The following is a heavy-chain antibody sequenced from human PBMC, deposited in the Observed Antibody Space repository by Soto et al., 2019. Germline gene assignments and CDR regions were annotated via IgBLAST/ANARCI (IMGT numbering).Heavy chain of an antibody. Sequence: EVQLLESGGGLVQPGGSLRLSCAASGFTFSSYAMSWVRQAPGKGLEWVSAISGSGGSTYYADSVKGRFTISRDNSKNTLYLQMNSLRAEDTAVYYCAKTYYYDSSGYGPFDYWSQGTLVTVSS. CDR3: AKTYYYDSSGYGPFDY. CDR2: ISGSGGST. CDR1: GFTFSSYA. V-gene: IGHV3-23*01. D-gene: IGHD3-22*01. J-gene: IGHJ4*02.